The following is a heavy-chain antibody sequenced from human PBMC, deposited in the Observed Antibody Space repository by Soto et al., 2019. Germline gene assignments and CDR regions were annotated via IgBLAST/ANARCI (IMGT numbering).Heavy chain of an antibody. CDR3: ARARGRGPFGVVIMWIDY. V-gene: IGHV3-7*01. CDR1: GFTFSSYW. Sequence: GGSLRLSCAASGFTFSSYWMSWVRQAPGKGLEWVANIKQDGSEKYYVDSVKGRFTISRDNAKNSLYLQMNSLRAEDTAVDYCARARGRGPFGVVIMWIDYWGQGTLVTVSS. D-gene: IGHD3-3*01. CDR2: IKQDGSEK. J-gene: IGHJ4*02.